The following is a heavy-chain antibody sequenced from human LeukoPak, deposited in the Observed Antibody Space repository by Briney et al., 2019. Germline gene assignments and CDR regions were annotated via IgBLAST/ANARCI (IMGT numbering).Heavy chain of an antibody. Sequence: SVKVSCKASGGTFSSYAISWVRQAPGQGLEWKGRIIPIFGIANYAQKFQGRVTITADKSTSTAYMELSSLRSEDTAVYYCASLDGYCSGGSCYSPDYYGMDVWGQGTTVTVSS. V-gene: IGHV1-69*04. D-gene: IGHD2-15*01. CDR1: GGTFSSYA. CDR2: IIPIFGIA. CDR3: ASLDGYCSGGSCYSPDYYGMDV. J-gene: IGHJ6*02.